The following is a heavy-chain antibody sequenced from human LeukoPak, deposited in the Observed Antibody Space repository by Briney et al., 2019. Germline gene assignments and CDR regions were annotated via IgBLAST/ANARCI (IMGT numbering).Heavy chain of an antibody. J-gene: IGHJ5*02. CDR3: ARKVYSGSYLNWFDP. D-gene: IGHD1-26*01. Sequence: KPGGSLRLSCAASGFTFSDYYMSWIRQAPGKGLEWVSYISSSGSTIYYADSVEGRFTISRGNAKNSLYLQMNSLRAEDTAVYYCARKVYSGSYLNWFDPWGQGTLVTVSS. V-gene: IGHV3-11*01. CDR1: GFTFSDYY. CDR2: ISSSGSTI.